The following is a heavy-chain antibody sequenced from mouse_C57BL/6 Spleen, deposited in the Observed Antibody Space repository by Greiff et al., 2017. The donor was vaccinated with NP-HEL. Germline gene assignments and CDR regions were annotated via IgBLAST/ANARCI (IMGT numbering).Heavy chain of an antibody. V-gene: IGHV3-6*01. CDR2: ISYDGSN. CDR1: GYSITSGYY. Sequence: EVQLVESGPGLVKPSQSLSLTCSVTGYSITSGYYWNWIRQFPGNKLEWMGYISYDGSNNYNPSLKNRISITRDTSKNQFFLKLNSVTTEDTATYCCARELSYGSSYNWYFDVWGTGTTVTVSS. J-gene: IGHJ1*03. CDR3: ARELSYGSSYNWYFDV. D-gene: IGHD1-1*01.